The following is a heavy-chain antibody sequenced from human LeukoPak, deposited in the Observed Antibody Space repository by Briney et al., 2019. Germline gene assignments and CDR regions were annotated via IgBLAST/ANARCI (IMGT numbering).Heavy chain of an antibody. J-gene: IGHJ1*01. V-gene: IGHV4-59*01. CDR2: IYYSGST. CDR3: AGTYYYDSSGLPFQH. D-gene: IGHD3-22*01. Sequence: SETLSLTCTVSGGSISSYYWSWIRQPPGKGLEWIGYIYYSGSTNYNPSLKSRVTISVDTSKNQFSLKLSSVTAADTAVCYCAGTYYYDSSGLPFQHWGQGTLVTVSS. CDR1: GGSISSYY.